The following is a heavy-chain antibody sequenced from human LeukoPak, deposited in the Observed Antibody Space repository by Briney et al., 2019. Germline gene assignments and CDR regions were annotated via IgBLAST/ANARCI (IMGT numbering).Heavy chain of an antibody. CDR1: GFSFDDYA. J-gene: IGHJ4*02. D-gene: IGHD4-17*01. Sequence: GGSLRLSCAASGFSFDDYAMHWLRQAPGKGLQWVSGISWNSGSEGYADSVKGRFTISRDNAKNSLYLQMDSLRAEDTALYYCARDHYGDYYFDSWGQGTLVTVSS. CDR3: ARDHYGDYYFDS. V-gene: IGHV3-9*01. CDR2: ISWNSGSE.